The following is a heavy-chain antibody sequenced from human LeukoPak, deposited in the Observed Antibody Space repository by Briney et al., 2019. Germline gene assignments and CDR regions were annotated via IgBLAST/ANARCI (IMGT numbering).Heavy chain of an antibody. V-gene: IGHV4-59*11. CDR2: IYYSGGT. Sequence: SETLSLTCTVSGGSISSHYWSWIRQPPGKGLEWIGYIYYSGGTNYNLSLKSRVTISVDTSKNQFSLKLSSVTAADTAVYYCARDSGSYYFDYWGQGTLVTVSS. CDR1: GGSISSHY. D-gene: IGHD1-26*01. CDR3: ARDSGSYYFDY. J-gene: IGHJ4*02.